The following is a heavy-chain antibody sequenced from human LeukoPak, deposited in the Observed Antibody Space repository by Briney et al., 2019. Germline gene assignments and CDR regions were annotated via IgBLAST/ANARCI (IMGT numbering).Heavy chain of an antibody. Sequence: GGSLRLSCAASGFTFSSYSMNWVRQAPGEGLEWVSSISTSSSYIYYADSVKGRFTISRDNAKNSLYLQMNSLRAEDTAVYYCARESFAARWDWGQGTLVTVSS. CDR2: ISTSSSYI. CDR3: ARESFAARWD. D-gene: IGHD6-6*01. J-gene: IGHJ4*02. CDR1: GFTFSSYS. V-gene: IGHV3-21*01.